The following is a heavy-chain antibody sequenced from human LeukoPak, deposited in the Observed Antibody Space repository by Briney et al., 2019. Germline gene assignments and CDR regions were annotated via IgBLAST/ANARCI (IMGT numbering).Heavy chain of an antibody. CDR2: IYHSGST. Sequence: PSQTLSLTCAVSGGSISSGGYSWSWIRQPPGKGLEWIGYIYHSGSTYYNPSLKSRVTISVDRSKNQFSLKLSSVTAADTAVYYRARSITMVRGVISWFDPWGQGTLVTVSS. J-gene: IGHJ5*02. D-gene: IGHD3-10*01. CDR1: GGSISSGGYS. CDR3: ARSITMVRGVISWFDP. V-gene: IGHV4-30-2*01.